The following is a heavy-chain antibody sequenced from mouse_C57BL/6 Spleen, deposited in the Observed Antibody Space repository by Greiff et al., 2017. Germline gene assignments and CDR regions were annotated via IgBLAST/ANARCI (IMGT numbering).Heavy chain of an antibody. J-gene: IGHJ4*01. CDR3: ARGVQDAMDY. D-gene: IGHD2-14*01. CDR1: GYAFSSSW. CDR2: INPGDGDT. V-gene: IGHV1-82*01. Sequence: VQLQQSGPELVKPGASVKISCKASGYAFSSSWMNWVKQRPGKGLEWIGRINPGDGDTNYNGKFKGKATLTADKSSSTAYMQLSSLTSEDSAVYFCARGVQDAMDYWGQVISVTVSS.